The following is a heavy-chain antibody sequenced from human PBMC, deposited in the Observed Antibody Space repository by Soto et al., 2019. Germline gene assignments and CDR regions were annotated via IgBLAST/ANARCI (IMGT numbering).Heavy chain of an antibody. J-gene: IGHJ3*01. CDR2: IKYDGREK. D-gene: IGHD3-10*01. Sequence: LRLSCAASGFTFSRYWMGWVRQAPGRGLEWVANIKYDGREKYYVDSVKGRFTISRDNSKNSLYLQMNSLRAEDTAVYYCASDYSDSGSYYSLGSFDFWGQGTMVTVS. CDR3: ASDYSDSGSYYSLGSFDF. CDR1: GFTFSRYW. V-gene: IGHV3-7*01.